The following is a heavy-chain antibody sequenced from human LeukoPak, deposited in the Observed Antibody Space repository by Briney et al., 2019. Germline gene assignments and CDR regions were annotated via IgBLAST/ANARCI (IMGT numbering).Heavy chain of an antibody. Sequence: SETLSLTCTVSGGSISSTSYYWGWIRQPPGKGLEWIGNIFYSGSTYYNSSLKSRVSISVDTSKNQFSLKLYSVTAADTAVYYGARGPRHSNGYNWFAPRGPRTLVTVSS. V-gene: IGHV4-39*01. D-gene: IGHD3-22*01. CDR1: GGSISSTSYY. CDR2: IFYSGST. CDR3: ARGPRHSNGYNWFAP. J-gene: IGHJ5*02.